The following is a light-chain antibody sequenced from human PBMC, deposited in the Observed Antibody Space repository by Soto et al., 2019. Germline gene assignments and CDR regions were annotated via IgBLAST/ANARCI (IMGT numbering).Light chain of an antibody. V-gene: IGKV1-5*03. CDR2: EAS. CDR1: QSIGSW. J-gene: IGKJ4*01. Sequence: DIQVTQSPSTLSASVGDRVTITCRASQSIGSWLAWYQRRPGKAPKLLIYEASGLESGVPSRFSGSGSGTEFTLTISSLQPDDSATYYCQQYDKYPLTFGGGTKVDIK. CDR3: QQYDKYPLT.